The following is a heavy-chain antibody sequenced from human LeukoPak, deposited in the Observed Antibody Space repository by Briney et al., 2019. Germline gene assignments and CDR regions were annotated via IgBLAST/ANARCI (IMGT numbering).Heavy chain of an antibody. CDR3: ARGSRGRNFDY. CDR2: IYYSGST. J-gene: IGHJ4*02. V-gene: IGHV4-61*05. CDR1: GGSISSSSYY. Sequence: SETLSLTCTVSGGSISSSSYYWGWIRQPPGKGLEWIGYIYYSGSTDYNPSLKSRVTISVDTSKNQFSLKLSSVTAADTAVYYCARGSRGRNFDYWGQGTLVTVSS. D-gene: IGHD3-10*01.